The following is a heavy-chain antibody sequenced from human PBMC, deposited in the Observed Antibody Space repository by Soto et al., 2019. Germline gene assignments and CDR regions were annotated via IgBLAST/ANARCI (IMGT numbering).Heavy chain of an antibody. J-gene: IGHJ3*02. D-gene: IGHD5-18*01. V-gene: IGHV3-9*02. Sequence: SLRLSCAASGFTPDNYAMHWVRQAPGKGLEWVSGISWNSGTIGYADSVKGRFTISRDNAKNSLYLQMNSLRAEDTALYYCAKVPDTAMVRIRTNDAFDIWGQGTMVTVSS. CDR1: GFTPDNYA. CDR2: ISWNSGTI. CDR3: AKVPDTAMVRIRTNDAFDI.